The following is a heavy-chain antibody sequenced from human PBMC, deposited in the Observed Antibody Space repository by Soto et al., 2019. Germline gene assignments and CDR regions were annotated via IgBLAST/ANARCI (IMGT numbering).Heavy chain of an antibody. CDR2: INAGNGNT. V-gene: IGHV1-3*01. Sequence: ASVKVSCKASGYTFTSYAIHWVRQAPGQRLECMGWINAGNGNTKYSQKFQGRVTITRDTSASTAYMELSSLTSEDTAVYYCARDWFTLLAAANFWGQGTLVTVSS. CDR3: ARDWFTLLAAANF. D-gene: IGHD6-13*01. CDR1: GYTFTSYA. J-gene: IGHJ4*02.